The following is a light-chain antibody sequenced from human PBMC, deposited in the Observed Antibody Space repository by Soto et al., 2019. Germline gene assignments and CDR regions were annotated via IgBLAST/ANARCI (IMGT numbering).Light chain of an antibody. Sequence: EIVLTQSPGTLSLSPGERATLSCRASQSVSSSYLAWYQQKPGQAPRLLIYGASSRATGIPDRFSGSGSGTDFTLPISRLEPEDFAVYLCQQYCSSPPFTFGQGTKLEIK. V-gene: IGKV3-20*01. J-gene: IGKJ2*01. CDR3: QQYCSSPPFT. CDR2: GAS. CDR1: QSVSSSY.